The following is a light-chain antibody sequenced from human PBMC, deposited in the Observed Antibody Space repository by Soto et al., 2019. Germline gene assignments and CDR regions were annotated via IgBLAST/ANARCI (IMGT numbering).Light chain of an antibody. CDR3: QRYDISPFP. J-gene: IGKJ2*01. Sequence: DIVLTQSPGTLSLSPGERATLSCRASQSVSSTYLAWYQQKPGQAPRLLIYGASSRATGIPDRFSGSGSGTDFTLTISRLELEDFAVYYCQRYDISPFPFGQGTKLEIK. V-gene: IGKV3-20*01. CDR2: GAS. CDR1: QSVSSTY.